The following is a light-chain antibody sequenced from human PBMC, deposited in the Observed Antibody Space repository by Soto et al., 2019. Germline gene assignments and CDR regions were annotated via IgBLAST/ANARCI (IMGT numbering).Light chain of an antibody. CDR1: QNVGSN. V-gene: IGKV3-15*01. CDR3: QQYYSTPLT. J-gene: IGKJ4*01. CDR2: GAF. Sequence: EIVMTQSPDTLSVSPGERATLSCRASQNVGSNLAWYHQKPGQAPRLLIYGAFTRATDVPARFSGSGSGTDFTLTISSLQAEDVAVYYCQQYYSTPLTFGGGTKVDIK.